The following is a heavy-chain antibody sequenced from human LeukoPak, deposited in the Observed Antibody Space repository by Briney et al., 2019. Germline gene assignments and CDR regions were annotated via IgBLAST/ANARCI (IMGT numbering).Heavy chain of an antibody. CDR3: AIHPDSGSGYYDY. J-gene: IGHJ4*02. CDR2: VYYSGRT. D-gene: IGHD3-3*01. CDR1: GGSISSGSYY. Sequence: SETLSLTCTVSGGSISSGSYYWGWIRQPPGKGLEWIGSVYYSGRTFYNPSLKSRVTISVDTPKNQFSLSLRSRTAPDTVVYFCAIHPDSGSGYYDYWGQGVLVTVPS. V-gene: IGHV4-39*01.